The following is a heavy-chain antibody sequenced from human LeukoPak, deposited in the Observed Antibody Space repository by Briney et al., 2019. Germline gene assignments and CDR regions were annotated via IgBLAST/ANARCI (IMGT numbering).Heavy chain of an antibody. D-gene: IGHD2/OR15-2a*01. V-gene: IGHV3-7*05. Sequence: GGSLRLSCAASGFTFSSYWMSWVRQAPGKGPELVASIKEDGSDKHYVASVEGRFTISRDNAKNSLYLQMNSLGAEDTAIYYCARDVKWGQGTLVTVSS. CDR3: ARDVK. CDR2: IKEDGSDK. CDR1: GFTFSSYW. J-gene: IGHJ4*02.